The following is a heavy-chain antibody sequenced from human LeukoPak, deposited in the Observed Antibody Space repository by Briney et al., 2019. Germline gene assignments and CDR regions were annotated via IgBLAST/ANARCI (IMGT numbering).Heavy chain of an antibody. V-gene: IGHV3-7*01. CDR3: GRGGTTVTPKNFDY. D-gene: IGHD4-17*01. CDR1: GFTVSSNY. Sequence: GGSLRVSCAASGFTVSSNYMSWVRQAPGKGLEWVANIKQGGSQQYYVDSVKGRSTLSRDNANNSLYLQMNSLRSEDTAVYYCGRGGTTVTPKNFDYWGRGTLVAVSS. CDR2: IKQGGSQQ. J-gene: IGHJ4*02.